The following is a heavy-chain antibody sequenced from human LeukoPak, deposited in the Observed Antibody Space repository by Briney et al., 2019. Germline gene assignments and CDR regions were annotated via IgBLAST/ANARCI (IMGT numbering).Heavy chain of an antibody. V-gene: IGHV4-4*02. CDR3: AREGGFYRPLDY. J-gene: IGHJ4*02. CDR1: GGSVTSTNW. Sequence: SETLSLTCGVSGGSVTSTNWWTWIRQPPGKGLEWIGEVHLDGRTNFNPSLKSRLTMSVDLSENHVSLKLASVTAADTAVYYCAREGGFYRPLDYSGQGTLVTVSS. D-gene: IGHD6-25*01. CDR2: VHLDGRT.